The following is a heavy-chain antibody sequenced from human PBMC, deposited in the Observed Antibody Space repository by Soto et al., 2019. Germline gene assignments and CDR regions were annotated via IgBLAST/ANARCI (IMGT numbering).Heavy chain of an antibody. J-gene: IGHJ3*01. CDR3: ARDRHTTFSADL. CDR1: GFTFTDHS. CDR2: INDSSNDI. V-gene: IGHV3-48*04. Sequence: EVQLVESEGGLVQPGGSLRLSCTASGFTFTDHSMNWVRHAPWKGLEWLSYINDSSNDIHYADSVKGRFAMSRDNAKKSVFLQMNSLRVEDTGVYYCARDRHTTFSADLWGQGTVVTVSS. D-gene: IGHD1-1*01.